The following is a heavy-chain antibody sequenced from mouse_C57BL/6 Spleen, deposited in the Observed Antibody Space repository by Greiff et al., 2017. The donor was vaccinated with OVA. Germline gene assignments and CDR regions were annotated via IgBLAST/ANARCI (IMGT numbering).Heavy chain of an antibody. V-gene: IGHV1-26*01. J-gene: IGHJ3*01. Sequence: VQLQQSGPELVKPGASVKISCKASGYTFTDYYMNWVKQSHGKSLEWIGDINPNNGGTSYNQKFKGKATLTVDKSSSTAYMELRSLTSEDSAVYYCARSESNYWFAYWGQGTLVTVSA. CDR1: GYTFTDYY. CDR3: ARSESNYWFAY. D-gene: IGHD2-5*01. CDR2: INPNNGGT.